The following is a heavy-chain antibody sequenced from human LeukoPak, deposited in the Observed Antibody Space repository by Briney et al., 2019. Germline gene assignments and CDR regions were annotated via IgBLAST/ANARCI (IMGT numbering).Heavy chain of an antibody. CDR3: ARWNFGESESPFFYFYFGMDV. V-gene: IGHV3-23*01. J-gene: IGHJ6*02. CDR2: ISGSGAST. Sequence: GGSLRLSGAASGFTFYSYAMSWVRQAPGKGLEWVSAISGSGASTYYADSVQGRFTITRDNSKNMLFLQMNSLTAEDTAVYFCARWNFGESESPFFYFYFGMDVWGQGTTVTVSS. D-gene: IGHD3-10*01. CDR1: GFTFYSYA.